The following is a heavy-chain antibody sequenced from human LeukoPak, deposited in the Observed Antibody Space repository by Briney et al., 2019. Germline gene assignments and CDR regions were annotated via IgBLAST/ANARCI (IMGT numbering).Heavy chain of an antibody. CDR3: VKEMSGYAYGDY. J-gene: IGHJ4*02. D-gene: IGHD3-16*01. CDR1: GFTFSNYG. V-gene: IGHV3-23*01. CDR2: ISSSGGST. Sequence: AGGSLRLACAVSGFTFSNYGMSWVRQAPGKGLEWVSVISSSGGSTYYADSVKGRFTISRDNSKNTLYVQMNSLRVEDTAAYFCVKEMSGYAYGDYWGQGALVTISS.